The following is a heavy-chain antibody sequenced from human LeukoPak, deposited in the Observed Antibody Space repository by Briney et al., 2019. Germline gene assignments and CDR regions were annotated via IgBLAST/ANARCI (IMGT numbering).Heavy chain of an antibody. CDR3: ARSATSIAAETYYYYYGMDV. V-gene: IGHV3-53*01. J-gene: IGHJ6*02. CDR2: IYSGGST. Sequence: PGGSLRLSCETAGFTFSSYVMHWVRRTPGKGLEWVSVIYSGGSTYYADSVKGRFTISRDNSKNTLYLQMNSLRAEDTAVYYCARSATSIAAETYYYYYGMDVWGQGTTVTVSS. D-gene: IGHD6-6*01. CDR1: GFTFSSYV.